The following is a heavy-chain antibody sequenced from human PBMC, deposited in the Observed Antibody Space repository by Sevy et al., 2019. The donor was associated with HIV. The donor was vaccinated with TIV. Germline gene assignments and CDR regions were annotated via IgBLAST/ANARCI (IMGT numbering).Heavy chain of an antibody. CDR3: TTEGAD. V-gene: IGHV3-15*01. J-gene: IGHJ4*02. Sequence: GGSLRLSCAASGFTFSDAWLSWVRQAPGKGLEWVGRVRSKGDGGTTEYAAPVKCRFTIARDDSKNMMYVQMNSLKTEDTGVYYCTTEGADWGQGTRVTVSS. CDR2: VRSKGDGGTT. CDR1: GFTFSDAW.